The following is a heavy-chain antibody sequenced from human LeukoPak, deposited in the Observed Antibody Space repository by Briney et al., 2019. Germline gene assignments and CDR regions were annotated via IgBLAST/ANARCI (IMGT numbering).Heavy chain of an antibody. CDR2: IIPILGIA. V-gene: IGHV1-69*04. J-gene: IGHJ5*02. D-gene: IGHD3-10*02. Sequence: SVKVSCKASGGTFSSYAISWVRQAPGQGLEWMGRIIPILGIANYAQKLQGRVTMTTDTSTSTAYMELRSLRSDDTAVYYCAREVFGDNLEQSTNWFDPWGQGTLVTVSS. CDR3: AREVFGDNLEQSTNWFDP. CDR1: GGTFSSYA.